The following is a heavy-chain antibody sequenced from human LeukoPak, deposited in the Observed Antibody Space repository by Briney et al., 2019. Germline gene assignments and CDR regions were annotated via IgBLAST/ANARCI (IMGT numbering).Heavy chain of an antibody. J-gene: IGHJ6*02. V-gene: IGHV4-39*07. CDR1: GGSISSSSYY. D-gene: IGHD3-16*01. Sequence: SETLSLTCTVSGGSISSSSYYWGWIRQPPGKGLEWIGSIYYSGSTYYNPSLKSRVTISVDTSKNQFSLKLSSVTAADTAVYYCARDLDGMDVWGQGTTVTVSS. CDR2: IYYSGST. CDR3: ARDLDGMDV.